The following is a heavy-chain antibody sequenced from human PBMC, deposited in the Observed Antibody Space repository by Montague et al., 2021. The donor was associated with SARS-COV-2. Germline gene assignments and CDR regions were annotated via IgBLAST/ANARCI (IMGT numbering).Heavy chain of an antibody. V-gene: IGHV4-34*01. CDR2: INHSGST. J-gene: IGHJ4*02. CDR1: GGSFSGHY. D-gene: IGHD3-10*01. Sequence: SETLSLTCAVYGGSFSGHYWNWIRQPPGKGLEWIGEINHSGSTNNNPSLKSRVTMSVDTSKNQFSLKLSSVTAADTAVYYCARGARQGYGFRLGSFDYWGPGTPGTGSS. CDR3: ARGARQGYGFRLGSFDY.